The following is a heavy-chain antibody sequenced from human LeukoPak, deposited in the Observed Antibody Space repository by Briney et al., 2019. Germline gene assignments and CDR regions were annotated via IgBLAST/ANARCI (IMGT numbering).Heavy chain of an antibody. Sequence: GASVKVSCKVSGYSLSELSMHWVRQAPGKGLEWMGGFDPEDGEIIYAQKFQGRVTMTEDTSTDTTYMEMSSLRYEDTAVYYCARVPTFYDDRSALGHFDYWGQGTLVTVSS. CDR2: FDPEDGEI. V-gene: IGHV1-24*01. CDR3: ARVPTFYDDRSALGHFDY. D-gene: IGHD3-22*01. CDR1: GYSLSELS. J-gene: IGHJ4*02.